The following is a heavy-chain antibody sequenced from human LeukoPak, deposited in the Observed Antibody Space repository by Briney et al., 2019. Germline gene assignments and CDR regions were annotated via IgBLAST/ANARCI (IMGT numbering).Heavy chain of an antibody. CDR3: ARGRYSSGSYYFDY. D-gene: IGHD6-19*01. V-gene: IGHV3-7*01. CDR2: IKQDGSGK. Sequence: GGSLRLSCAASGFTFSSYWMSWVRQAPGKGLEWVANIKQDGSGKYYVDSVKGRFTISRDNAKNSLYPQMNSLRAEDTAVYYCARGRYSSGSYYFDYWGQGTLVTVSS. CDR1: GFTFSSYW. J-gene: IGHJ4*02.